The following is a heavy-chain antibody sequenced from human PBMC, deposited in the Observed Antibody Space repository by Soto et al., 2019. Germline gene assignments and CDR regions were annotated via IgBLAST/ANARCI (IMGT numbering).Heavy chain of an antibody. D-gene: IGHD5-18*01. J-gene: IGHJ4*02. Sequence: GGSLRLSCAASGFTFSSYGMHWVRQAPGKGLEWVAVISYDGSNKYYADSVKGRFTISRDNSKNTLYLQMNSLRAEDTAVYYCVSSYGSIHFDYGGKGTLVTVSS. CDR3: VSSYGSIHFDY. CDR2: ISYDGSNK. CDR1: GFTFSSYG. V-gene: IGHV3-30*03.